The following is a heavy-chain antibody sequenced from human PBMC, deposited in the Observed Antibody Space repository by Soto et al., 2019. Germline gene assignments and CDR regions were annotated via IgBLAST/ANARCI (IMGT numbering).Heavy chain of an antibody. CDR2: ISSSSSYI. J-gene: IGHJ5*02. CDR1: GFTFSSYS. D-gene: IGHD2-2*01. CDR3: ARDPSSTSCCNWFDP. V-gene: IGHV3-21*01. Sequence: XGSLRLSCSASGFTFSSYSMNWVRQAPGKGLEWVSSISSSSSYIYYADSVKGRFTVSRDNAKNSLYLQMNSLRAEDTAVYYCARDPSSTSCCNWFDPWGQGTLVTVSS.